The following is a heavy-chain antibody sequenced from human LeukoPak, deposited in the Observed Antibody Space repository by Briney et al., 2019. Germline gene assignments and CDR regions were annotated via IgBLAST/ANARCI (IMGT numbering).Heavy chain of an antibody. CDR1: GGSMSSYY. J-gene: IGHJ4*02. CDR2: IYFSGST. Sequence: KPSETLSLMCSVSGGSMSSYYLSWIRQPPGKGLEWIGSIYFSGSTNYNPSLKSRVSISVDTSKNQFSLKLGSVTAADTAVYYCARWDDKRPLWGQGTLVTVSS. CDR3: ARWDDKRPL. V-gene: IGHV4-59*01. D-gene: IGHD3-9*01.